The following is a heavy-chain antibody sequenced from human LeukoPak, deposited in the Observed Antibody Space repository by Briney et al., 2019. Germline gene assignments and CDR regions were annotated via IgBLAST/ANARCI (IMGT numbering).Heavy chain of an antibody. J-gene: IGHJ4*02. CDR2: IYYSGST. D-gene: IGHD6-13*01. V-gene: IGHV4-59*01. CDR3: ATEGAAAGTQGFDY. Sequence: PSETVSLTCTVSGGSISSYYWSWIRQPPGKGLEWIGYIYYSGSTNYNPSLKSRVTISVDTSKNQFSLKLSSVTAADTAVYYCATEGAAAGTQGFDYRGQGTLVTVSS. CDR1: GGSISSYY.